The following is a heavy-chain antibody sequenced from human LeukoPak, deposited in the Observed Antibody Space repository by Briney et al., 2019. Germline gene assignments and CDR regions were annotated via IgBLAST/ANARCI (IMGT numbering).Heavy chain of an antibody. CDR1: GFTFDDYG. V-gene: IGHV3-11*04. J-gene: IGHJ3*02. Sequence: GGSLRLSCAASGFTFDDYGMSWVRQAPGKGLEWVSYSSTSGYTTYYADSVKGRFTISRDNARNSLYLQMNSLRAEDTAVYYCAREYSGYDGDAFDMWGQGTMVTVSS. CDR2: SSTSGYTT. D-gene: IGHD5-12*01. CDR3: AREYSGYDGDAFDM.